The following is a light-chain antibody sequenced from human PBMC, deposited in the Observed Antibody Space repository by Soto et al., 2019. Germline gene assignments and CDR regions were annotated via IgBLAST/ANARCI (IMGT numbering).Light chain of an antibody. J-gene: IGKJ3*01. CDR3: QQYGSSLFT. V-gene: IGKV3-20*01. CDR1: QSVSSSY. CDR2: AAS. Sequence: EIVLTQSPCTLSWSPGERATLSWRASQSVSSSYLAWYQQKPGQAPRPLIYAASTRATGIPDRFSGSGYGTDFNLTISRLETEDFAVYYCQQYGSSLFTFGPGTKVDIK.